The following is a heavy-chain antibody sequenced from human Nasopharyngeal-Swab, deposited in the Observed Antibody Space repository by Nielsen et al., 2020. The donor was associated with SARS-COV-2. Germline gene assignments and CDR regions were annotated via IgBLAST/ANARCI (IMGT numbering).Heavy chain of an antibody. V-gene: IGHV3-23*01. CDR3: AKDLRGPYFF. D-gene: IGHD2/OR15-2a*01. J-gene: IGHJ4*02. Sequence: GESLKISCTVSGFTFSSHAMSWVRQAPGKGLEWVSGISGNGGSTYYADSVKGRFTISRDNSKNTLSLQMNSLRAEDTAVYYCAKDLRGPYFFWGQGTLVTVSS. CDR2: ISGNGGST. CDR1: GFTFSSHA.